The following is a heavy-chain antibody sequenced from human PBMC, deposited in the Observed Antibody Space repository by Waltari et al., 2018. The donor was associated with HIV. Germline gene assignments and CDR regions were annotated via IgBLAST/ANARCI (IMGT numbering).Heavy chain of an antibody. CDR2: ISAYNGNT. CDR3: ARIVRNWFDS. D-gene: IGHD2-15*01. J-gene: IGHJ5*01. CDR1: GYNFTNYG. Sequence: QVQLVQSGAEVKKHGASVKVSCKAAGYNFTNYGISWVRQAPGQGLECMGWISAYNGNTKYAQKFQDRVTMTTETSTSTAYMDLRRLRSDDTAVYYCARIVRNWFDSWGQGTLVTVSS. V-gene: IGHV1-18*01.